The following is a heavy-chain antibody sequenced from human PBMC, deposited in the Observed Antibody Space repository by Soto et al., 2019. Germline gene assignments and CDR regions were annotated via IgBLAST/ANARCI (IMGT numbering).Heavy chain of an antibody. D-gene: IGHD2-15*01. CDR2: IGTAGDT. CDR1: GFTFSSYD. J-gene: IGHJ6*02. CDR3: ARAVGYGYYYGMDV. V-gene: IGHV3-13*04. Sequence: EVQLVESGGGLVQPGGSLRLSCAASGFTFSSYDMHWVRQATGKGLEWVSAIGTAGDTYYPGSVKGRFTISRENAKNSLYLQMNSLRAGDTAVYYCARAVGYGYYYGMDVWGQGTTAIVSS.